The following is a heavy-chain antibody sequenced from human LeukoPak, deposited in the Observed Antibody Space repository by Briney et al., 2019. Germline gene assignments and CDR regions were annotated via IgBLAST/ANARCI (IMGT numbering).Heavy chain of an antibody. V-gene: IGHV3-30*04. CDR3: ARDPGYCSGGSCYNYFDY. CDR1: GFTFSSYA. CDR2: ISYDGSNK. Sequence: PGGSLRLSCAASGFTFSSYAMHWVRQAPGKGLEWVAVISYDGSNKYCADSVKGRFTISRDNSKNTLYLQMNSLRAEDTAVYYCARDPGYCSGGSCYNYFDYWGQGTLVTVSS. J-gene: IGHJ4*02. D-gene: IGHD2-15*01.